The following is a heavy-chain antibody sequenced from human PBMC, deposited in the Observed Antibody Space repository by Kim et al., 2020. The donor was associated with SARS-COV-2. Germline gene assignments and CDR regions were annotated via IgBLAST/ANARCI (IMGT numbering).Heavy chain of an antibody. CDR1: GVSFSGYY. CDR2: INHSGST. Sequence: SETLSLTCVVYGVSFSGYYLRWIRQPPGKGLEWIGGINHSGSTNYNPSLKTLVTISIDTSKNQFSLKLLPVTSAATAVNSVAIAAAAAASSYWGQGTL. J-gene: IGHJ4*02. CDR3: AIAAAAAASSY. D-gene: IGHD2-2*01. V-gene: IGHV4-34*01.